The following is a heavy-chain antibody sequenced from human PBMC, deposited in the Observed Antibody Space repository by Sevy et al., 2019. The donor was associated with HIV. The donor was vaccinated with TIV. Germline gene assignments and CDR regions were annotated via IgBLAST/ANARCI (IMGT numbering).Heavy chain of an antibody. CDR3: ITDPGYRGYDEEVINYYYYGMDV. CDR1: GFTFSSAW. CDR2: IKSKTDGGTI. J-gene: IGHJ6*02. Sequence: GGSLRLSCAASGFTFSSAWMSWVCLAPGKGLEWVGRIKSKTDGGTIDYAAPVKGRFTISREDSKNTLYLQMNGLKTEDTAVYYCITDPGYRGYDEEVINYYYYGMDVWGQGTTVTVSS. D-gene: IGHD5-12*01. V-gene: IGHV3-15*01.